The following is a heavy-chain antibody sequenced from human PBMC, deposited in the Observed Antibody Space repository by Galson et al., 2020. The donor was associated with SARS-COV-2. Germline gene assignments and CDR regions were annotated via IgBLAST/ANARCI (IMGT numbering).Heavy chain of an antibody. J-gene: IGHJ3*01. CDR2: INWNSGSI. CDR1: TFTFEHYA. V-gene: IGHV3-9*01. Sequence: GGSLRLSCAASTFTFEHYAMHWVRQAPGKGLEWVSGINWNSGSIGYADSVKGRFTISRDNANNSLYLQMNSLRAEDTALYYCVKDIGDYYDTSGYYGACDLWGQGTLVTVS. CDR3: VKDIGDYYDTSGYYGACDL. D-gene: IGHD3-22*01.